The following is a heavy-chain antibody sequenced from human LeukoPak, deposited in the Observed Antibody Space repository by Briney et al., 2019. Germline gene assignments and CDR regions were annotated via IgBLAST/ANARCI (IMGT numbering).Heavy chain of an antibody. D-gene: IGHD6-6*01. CDR2: MRYDGSNK. V-gene: IGHV3-30*02. Sequence: GGSLRLSCAASEFTFSSYGMHWVRQAPGKGLEWVAFMRYDGSNKYYTDSVKGRFTISRDNSKNTLYLQMNSLRAEDTAVYYCAKDFFASTAARPHYWGQGTLVTVSS. CDR3: AKDFFASTAARPHY. CDR1: EFTFSSYG. J-gene: IGHJ4*02.